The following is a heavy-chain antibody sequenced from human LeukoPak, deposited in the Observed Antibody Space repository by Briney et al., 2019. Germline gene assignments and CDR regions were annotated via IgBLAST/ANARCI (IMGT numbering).Heavy chain of an antibody. Sequence: SETLSLTCTVSGGSISSYYWSWIRQPPGKGLEWIGYIYYSGSTNYNPSLKSRVTISVDTSKNQFSLKLSSVTAADTAVYYCAREGTGIWSGFQDHWGQGTLVTVSS. CDR3: AREGTGIWSGFQDH. CDR1: GGSISSYY. CDR2: IYYSGST. D-gene: IGHD3-10*01. J-gene: IGHJ4*02. V-gene: IGHV4-59*01.